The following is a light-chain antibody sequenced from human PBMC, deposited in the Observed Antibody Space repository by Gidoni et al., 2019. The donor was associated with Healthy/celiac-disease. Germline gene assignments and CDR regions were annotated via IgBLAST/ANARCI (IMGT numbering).Light chain of an antibody. CDR2: LGS. CDR1: QSLLHSNGYYY. CDR3: MQARQTPRT. Sequence: DIVMTQSPLSLPVTPGEPASITCRSSQSLLHSNGYYYLDWYLQKPGQSPQLLIYLGSNRAAGVPDRFSGSGSGTDFTLKISRVEAEDVGVYYCMQARQTPRTFGGGTKVEIK. V-gene: IGKV2-28*01. J-gene: IGKJ4*01.